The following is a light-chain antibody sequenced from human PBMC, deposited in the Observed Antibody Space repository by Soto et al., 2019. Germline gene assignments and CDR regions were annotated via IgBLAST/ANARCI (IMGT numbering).Light chain of an antibody. CDR3: SSYTDSSPFV. CDR2: DVS. V-gene: IGLV2-14*01. CDR1: SSDVGGYNY. Sequence: QSALTQPASVSGSPGQSITISCTGTSSDVGGYNYVSWYQQHPGKAPNLMIYDVSNWPSGVSNRFSGSKSGNTASLTISGLQAEDEADYYCSSYTDSSPFVFGTGTKVTVL. J-gene: IGLJ1*01.